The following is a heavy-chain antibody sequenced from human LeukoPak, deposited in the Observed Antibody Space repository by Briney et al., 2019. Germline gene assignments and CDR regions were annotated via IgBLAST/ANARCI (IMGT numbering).Heavy chain of an antibody. CDR3: AKTRPLDSSSWSHGDY. J-gene: IGHJ4*02. CDR2: ISGSGYST. Sequence: GGSLRLSCAASGFTFSSYAMSWVRQAPGKGLEWVSAISGSGYSTYYGDSVKGRFTISRDNSKNTLYLQMNSLRAGDTAVYYCAKTRPLDSSSWSHGDYWGQGTLVTVSS. CDR1: GFTFSSYA. V-gene: IGHV3-23*01. D-gene: IGHD6-13*01.